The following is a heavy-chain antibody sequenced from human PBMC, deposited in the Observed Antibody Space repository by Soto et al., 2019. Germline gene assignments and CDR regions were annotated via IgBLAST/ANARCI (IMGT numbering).Heavy chain of an antibody. V-gene: IGHV3-21*01. CDR1: GFTFSSYS. CDR2: ISSSSSYI. Sequence: PGGSLRLSCAASGFTFSSYSMNWVRQAPGKGLEWVSSISSSSSYIYYADSVKGRFTISRDNAKNSLYVQMNSLRAADTAVYYRARHSVWGVILNWFDPWGQGTLVTVSS. J-gene: IGHJ5*02. CDR3: ARHSVWGVILNWFDP. D-gene: IGHD3-16*02.